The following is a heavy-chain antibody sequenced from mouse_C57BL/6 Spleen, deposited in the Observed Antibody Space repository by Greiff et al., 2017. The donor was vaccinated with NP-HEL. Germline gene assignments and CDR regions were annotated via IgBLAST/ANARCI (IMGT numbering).Heavy chain of an antibody. J-gene: IGHJ4*01. CDR3: TRCDGYSYYYDMDY. CDR2: IDPETGGT. D-gene: IGHD2-3*01. Sequence: QVQLQQSGAELVRPGASVTLSCKASGYTFTDYEMHWVKQTPVHGLEWIGAIDPETGGTAYNQKFKGKAILTADKSSSTAYMELRSLTSEDSAVYYCTRCDGYSYYYDMDYWGQGTSVTVSS. CDR1: GYTFTDYE. V-gene: IGHV1-15*01.